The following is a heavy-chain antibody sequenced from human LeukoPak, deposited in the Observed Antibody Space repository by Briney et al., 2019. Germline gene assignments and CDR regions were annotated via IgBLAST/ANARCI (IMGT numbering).Heavy chain of an antibody. CDR3: TTAAFVGATAY. CDR2: IKSKTGGGTI. CDR1: GLTFSSHW. J-gene: IGHJ4*02. D-gene: IGHD1-26*01. V-gene: IGHV3-15*07. Sequence: GGSLRLSCAASGLTFSSHWMHWVRQAPGKGLEWVGRIKSKTGGGTIDYAAPVKGRFTISRDDSKDTLYLQMNSLKSEDTAVYHCTTAAFVGATAYWGQGALVIVSS.